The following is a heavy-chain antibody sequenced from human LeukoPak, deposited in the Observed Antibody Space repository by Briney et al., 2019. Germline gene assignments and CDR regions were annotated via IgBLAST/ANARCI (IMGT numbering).Heavy chain of an antibody. D-gene: IGHD6-13*01. Sequence: ASVKVSCKASGYTFTGYYMHWVRQAPGQGLEWMGWINPNSGGTNYAQKFQGWVTMTRDTSISTAYMELSRLRSEDTAVYYCARGAAAAYYYYMDVWGKGTTVTVSS. CDR3: ARGAAAAYYYYMDV. J-gene: IGHJ6*03. CDR1: GYTFTGYY. V-gene: IGHV1-2*04. CDR2: INPNSGGT.